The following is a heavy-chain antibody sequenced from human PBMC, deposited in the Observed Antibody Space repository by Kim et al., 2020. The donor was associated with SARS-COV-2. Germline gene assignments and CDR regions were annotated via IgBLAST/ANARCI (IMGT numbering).Heavy chain of an antibody. J-gene: IGHJ6*02. D-gene: IGHD2-15*01. V-gene: IGHV3-23*01. CDR2: GGST. Sequence: GGSTYSADPVKGRFTISRDDSKNTLYLQMNSLRAEDTAVYYCAKVGDIVWGQGTTVTVSS. CDR3: AKVGDIV.